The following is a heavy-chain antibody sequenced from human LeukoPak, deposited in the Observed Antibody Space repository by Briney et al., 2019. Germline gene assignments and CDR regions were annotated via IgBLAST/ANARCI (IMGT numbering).Heavy chain of an antibody. Sequence: GESLKISCKVSGYRLTNNWIGWVRQVPGKGLEWMGIIYPGDSDTRYSPSFQGQVTISADKSISTAYLQWSSLKASDTAMYYCARLRRGIVATPAAFDIWGQGTMVTVSS. CDR3: ARLRRGIVATPAAFDI. CDR1: GYRLTNNW. D-gene: IGHD5-12*01. V-gene: IGHV5-51*01. J-gene: IGHJ3*02. CDR2: IYPGDSDT.